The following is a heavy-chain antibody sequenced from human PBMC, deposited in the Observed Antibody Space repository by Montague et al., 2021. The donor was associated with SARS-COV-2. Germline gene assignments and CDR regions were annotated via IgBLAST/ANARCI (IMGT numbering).Heavy chain of an antibody. D-gene: IGHD6-19*01. CDR1: GLTFSSYA. CDR3: ARDPFSYSSDWTYYYYGMDV. CDR2: ISYDGSNK. Sequence: SLRLSCAASGLTFSSYAMHWVRQAPGKGLEWVAVISYDGSNKNYVDSVKGRFTISRDNSKNTLYLQMNGLRAEDTAVYYCARDPFSYSSDWTYYYYGMDVWGQGTTVTVSS. J-gene: IGHJ6*02. V-gene: IGHV3-30*04.